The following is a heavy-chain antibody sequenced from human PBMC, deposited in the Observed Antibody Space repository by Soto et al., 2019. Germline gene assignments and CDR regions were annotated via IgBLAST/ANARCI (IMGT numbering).Heavy chain of an antibody. CDR2: ISYDGTNK. V-gene: IGHV3-30*18. J-gene: IGHJ3*02. CDR3: AKGNRWNRGAFDI. D-gene: IGHD1-1*01. CDR1: GFTFSSYG. Sequence: GGSLRLSCAASGFTFSSYGMHWVRQAPGKGLEWVAVISYDGTNKYYADSVKGRFTISRDNSKNTLYLQMNSLRAEDTAVYYCAKGNRWNRGAFDIWGQGTMVTVSS.